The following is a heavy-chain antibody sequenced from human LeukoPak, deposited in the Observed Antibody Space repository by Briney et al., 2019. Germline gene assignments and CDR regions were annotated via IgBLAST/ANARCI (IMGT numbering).Heavy chain of an antibody. CDR3: ARIFRSSGWYAFDY. CDR1: GDSISSSSYY. Sequence: TLSLTCTVSGDSISSSSYYWGWIRQPPGKALEWLARIDWDDDKYYSTSLKTRLTISKDTSKNQVVLTMTNMDPVDTATYYCARIFRSSGWYAFDYWGQGTLVTVSS. CDR2: IDWDDDK. D-gene: IGHD6-19*01. V-gene: IGHV2-70*11. J-gene: IGHJ4*02.